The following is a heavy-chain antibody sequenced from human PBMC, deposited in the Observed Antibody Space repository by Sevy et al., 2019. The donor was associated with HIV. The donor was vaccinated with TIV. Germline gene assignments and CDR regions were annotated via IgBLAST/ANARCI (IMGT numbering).Heavy chain of an antibody. CDR1: GYTFTSYD. D-gene: IGHD5-18*01. CDR2: MNPNSGNT. Sequence: ASVKVSCKASGYTFTSYDINWVRQATGQGLEWMGWMNPNSGNTGYAQKFQGRVTMTRNTSISTAYMELSSLRSEDTAVYYCARGRTAMVKRFSRRHDYYYYYMDVWGKGTTVTVSS. CDR3: ARGRTAMVKRFSRRHDYYYYYMDV. V-gene: IGHV1-8*01. J-gene: IGHJ6*03.